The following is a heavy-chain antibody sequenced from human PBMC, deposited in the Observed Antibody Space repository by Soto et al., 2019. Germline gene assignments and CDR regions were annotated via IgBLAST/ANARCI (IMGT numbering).Heavy chain of an antibody. J-gene: IGHJ4*02. D-gene: IGHD3-10*01. CDR3: ARHRGPAPVY. CDR1: GGSISGYY. Sequence: TLSLTCTASGGSISGYYWTWIRQPPGKGLEWVGSLFYGGTTDYNPSLKSRLTMSLDTSKNHFSLKLRSVTAADTAVYYCARHRGPAPVYWGQGTLVTVSS. CDR2: LFYGGTT. V-gene: IGHV4-39*01.